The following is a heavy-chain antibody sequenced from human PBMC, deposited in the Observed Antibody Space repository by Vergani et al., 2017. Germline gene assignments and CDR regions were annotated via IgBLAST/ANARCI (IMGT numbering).Heavy chain of an antibody. CDR3: ASKRGACRAAYCHSYDF. CDR2: MDYSGST. D-gene: IGHD2-15*01. Sequence: QVQLQESGPGLVKPSETLSLTCTVSGDSVISTDYHWGWLRPPPGKGLEWIGSMDYSGSTSYNPSLESRISISFETPKNQFSLRLTSVTAADTAVYYCASKRGACRAAYCHSYDFWGPGTLVGVSS. V-gene: IGHV4-39*01. CDR1: GDSVISTDYH. J-gene: IGHJ4*02.